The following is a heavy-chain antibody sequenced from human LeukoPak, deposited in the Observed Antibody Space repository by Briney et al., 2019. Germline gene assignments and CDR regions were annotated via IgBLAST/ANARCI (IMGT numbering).Heavy chain of an antibody. CDR1: GGSFSGYY. D-gene: IGHD6-19*01. Sequence: SETLSLTCAVYGGSFSGYYWSWIRQPPGKGLEWIGEINHSGSTNYNPSLKSRVTISVDTSKNQFSLKLSSVTAADTAVYYCARGRIAVAVYYYYYYGMDVWGQGTTVTVSS. V-gene: IGHV4-34*01. J-gene: IGHJ6*02. CDR2: INHSGST. CDR3: ARGRIAVAVYYYYYYGMDV.